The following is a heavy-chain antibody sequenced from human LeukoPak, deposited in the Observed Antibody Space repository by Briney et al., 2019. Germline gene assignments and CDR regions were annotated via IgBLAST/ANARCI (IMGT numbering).Heavy chain of an antibody. J-gene: IGHJ4*02. CDR2: INPNSGGT. CDR1: GYTFTGYY. D-gene: IGHD2-2*01. V-gene: IGHV1-2*06. Sequence: ASVKVSCKASGYTFTGYYIHWVRQAPGQGLEWMGRINPNSGGTNYAQKFQGRVTMTRDTSISTAYMELSRLRSDDTAVYYCARREDVVVPSSMSVDYWGQGTLVTVSS. CDR3: ARREDVVVPSSMSVDY.